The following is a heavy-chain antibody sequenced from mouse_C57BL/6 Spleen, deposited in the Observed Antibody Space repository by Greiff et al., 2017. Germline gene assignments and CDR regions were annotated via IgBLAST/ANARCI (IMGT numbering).Heavy chain of an antibody. CDR2: IYPGDGDP. Sequence: VKLLESGAELVKPGASVKISCKASGYAFSSYWMNWVKQRPGKGLEWIGQIYPGDGDPNYNGKFKGKATLTADKSSSPAYMQLSSLTSEDSAVYFCAVYYDYDAWFAYWGQGTLGTVSA. D-gene: IGHD2-4*01. J-gene: IGHJ3*01. CDR3: AVYYDYDAWFAY. V-gene: IGHV1-80*01. CDR1: GYAFSSYW.